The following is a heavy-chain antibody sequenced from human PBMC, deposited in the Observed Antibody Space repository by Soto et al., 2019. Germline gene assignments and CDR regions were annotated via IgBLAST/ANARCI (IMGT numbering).Heavy chain of an antibody. J-gene: IGHJ6*02. CDR1: GGTFSSYA. CDR3: ARPTSVPAAQYSYYYGMDV. Sequence: QVQLVQSGAEVKKPGSSVKVSCKASGGTFSSYAISWVRQAPGQGLEWMGGIIPIFGTANYAQKFQGRVTITADESTSTAYMELSSLRSEDTAVYYCARPTSVPAAQYSYYYGMDVWGQGTTVTVSS. V-gene: IGHV1-69*01. CDR2: IIPIFGTA. D-gene: IGHD2-2*01.